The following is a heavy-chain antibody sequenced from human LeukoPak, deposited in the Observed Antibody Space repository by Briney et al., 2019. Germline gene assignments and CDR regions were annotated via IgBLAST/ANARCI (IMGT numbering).Heavy chain of an antibody. J-gene: IGHJ4*02. V-gene: IGHV1-18*01. Sequence: ASVKVSCKASGYTFTSYGISWVRQAPGQGLEWMGWISAYNGNTNYAQKLQGRVTMTTDTSTSTAYMELGSLRSDDTAVYYCARMYYDFWSGYLPSGLDYWGQGTLVTVSS. D-gene: IGHD3-3*01. CDR3: ARMYYDFWSGYLPSGLDY. CDR2: ISAYNGNT. CDR1: GYTFTSYG.